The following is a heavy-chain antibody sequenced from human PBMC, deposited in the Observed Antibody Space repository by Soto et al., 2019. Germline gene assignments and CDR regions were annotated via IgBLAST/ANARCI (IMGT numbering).Heavy chain of an antibody. CDR1: GFTFSSYS. CDR2: ISSSSSYI. Sequence: PGGSLRLSCAASGFTFSSYSMNWVRQAPGKGLEWVSSISSSSSYIYYADSVKGRFTISRDNAKNSLYLQMNSLRAEGTAVYYCATTIIVGATNDAFNIWGQGTMVTVSS. CDR3: ATTIIVGATNDAFNI. V-gene: IGHV3-21*01. J-gene: IGHJ3*02. D-gene: IGHD1-26*01.